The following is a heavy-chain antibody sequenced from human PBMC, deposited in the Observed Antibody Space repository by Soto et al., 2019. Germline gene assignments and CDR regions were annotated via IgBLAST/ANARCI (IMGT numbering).Heavy chain of an antibody. D-gene: IGHD2-2*01. CDR1: GFTFSSYS. CDR2: ISGSGTTT. V-gene: IGHV3-23*01. J-gene: IGHJ6*03. Sequence: VQLLESGGGLVQPGGSLRLSCAASGFTFSSYSMSWVRLAPGKGLAWVSTISGSGTTTYYADSVKGRFTISRDNSKNTLYLQMNSLRAEDTAVYYCAKAGVINVVPGRGNYYMDVWGKGATVTVS. CDR3: AKAGVINVVPGRGNYYMDV.